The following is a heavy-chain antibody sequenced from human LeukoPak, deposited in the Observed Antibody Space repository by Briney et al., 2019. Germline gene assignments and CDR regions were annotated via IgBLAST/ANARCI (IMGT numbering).Heavy chain of an antibody. V-gene: IGHV1-2*02. Sequence: ASVKVSCKASGYTFTGYYMHWVRQAPGQGLEWMGWINPNSGGTNYAQKFQGRVTMTRDTSISTAYMELSRLRSDDTAVYYCARDLDFWSGSIDYWGQGTLVTVSS. D-gene: IGHD3-3*01. CDR2: INPNSGGT. CDR1: GYTFTGYY. J-gene: IGHJ4*02. CDR3: ARDLDFWSGSIDY.